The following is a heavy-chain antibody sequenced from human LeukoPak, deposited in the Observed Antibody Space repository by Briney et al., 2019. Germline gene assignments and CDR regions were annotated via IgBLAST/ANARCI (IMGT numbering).Heavy chain of an antibody. CDR1: GFTFSSYA. J-gene: IGHJ4*02. Sequence: PGGSLRLSCAASGFTFSSYAMSWVRQAPGKGLEWVSVIYSGGNTYYADSVKGRLTISRDISKNTVYLQMNNLRGEDTAVYYCARGYSKGFDYWGQGTLVTVSS. V-gene: IGHV3-53*01. D-gene: IGHD4-11*01. CDR3: ARGYSKGFDY. CDR2: IYSGGNT.